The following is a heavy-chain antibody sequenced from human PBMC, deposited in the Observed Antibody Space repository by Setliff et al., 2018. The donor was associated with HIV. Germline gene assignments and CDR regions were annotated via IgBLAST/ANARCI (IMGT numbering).Heavy chain of an antibody. D-gene: IGHD6-13*01. J-gene: IGHJ4*02. CDR3: ARGLVSVGITEAGYYFDF. Sequence: ETLSLTCTVSGGSISSSSYYWGWIRQPPGKGLEWIGSIYYSGSTYYNPSLKSRVTISVDTSKNQFSLKLSSVTAADTAVYYCARGLVSVGITEAGYYFDFWGQGTLVTVSS. CDR2: IYYSGST. CDR1: GGSISSSSYY. V-gene: IGHV4-39*01.